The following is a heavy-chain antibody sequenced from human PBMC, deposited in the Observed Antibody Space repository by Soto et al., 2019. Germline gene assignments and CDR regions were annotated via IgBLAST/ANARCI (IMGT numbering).Heavy chain of an antibody. V-gene: IGHV3-11*01. CDR2: ISSSGSTI. CDR3: ARCVAATRWYFDY. Sequence: GGSLRLSCAASGFTFSDYYMSWIRQAPGKGLEWVSYISSSGSTIYYADSVKGRFTISRDNAKNSLYLQMNSLRAEDTAVYYCARCVAATRWYFDYWGQGTLVTVSS. J-gene: IGHJ4*02. CDR1: GFTFSDYY. D-gene: IGHD2-15*01.